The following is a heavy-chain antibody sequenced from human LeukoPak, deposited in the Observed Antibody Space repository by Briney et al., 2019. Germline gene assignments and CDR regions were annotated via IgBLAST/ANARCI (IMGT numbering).Heavy chain of an antibody. Sequence: SVKVSCKASGGTFSSYAISWVRQAPGQGLEWMGRIIPILGIANYAQKFQGRVTMTRDTSTSTVYMELSSLRSEDTAVYYCARDQKSRDGYNYYYYYYYGMDVWGQGTTVTVSS. J-gene: IGHJ6*02. D-gene: IGHD5-12*01. CDR2: IIPILGIA. CDR3: ARDQKSRDGYNYYYYYYYGMDV. CDR1: GGTFSSYA. V-gene: IGHV1-69*04.